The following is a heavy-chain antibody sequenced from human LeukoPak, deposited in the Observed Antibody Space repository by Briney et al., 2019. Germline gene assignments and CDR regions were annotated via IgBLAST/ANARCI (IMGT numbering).Heavy chain of an antibody. D-gene: IGHD6-19*01. J-gene: IGHJ4*02. CDR3: ARGTQWLVLGYFDY. Sequence: GGSLRLSCAASGFTFSSYSMNWVRQAPGKGLEWVSSISSSSSYIYYADSVKGRFTISRDNAKNSLYLQMNSLRAEDTAVYYCARGTQWLVLGYFDYWGQGTLVTVPS. CDR1: GFTFSSYS. V-gene: IGHV3-21*01. CDR2: ISSSSSYI.